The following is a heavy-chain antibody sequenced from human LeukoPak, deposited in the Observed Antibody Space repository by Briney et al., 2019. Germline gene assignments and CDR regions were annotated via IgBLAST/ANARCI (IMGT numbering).Heavy chain of an antibody. CDR3: AGARDSSGLRGNDAFDI. D-gene: IGHD3-22*01. CDR2: INTNTGNP. Sequence: GASVKVSCKASGYTFTSYAMNWVRQAPGQGLEWMGWINTNTGNPTYAQGFTGRFVFSLDTSVSTAYLQISSLKAEDTAVYYCAGARDSSGLRGNDAFDIWGQGTMVTVSS. J-gene: IGHJ3*02. V-gene: IGHV7-4-1*02. CDR1: GYTFTSYA.